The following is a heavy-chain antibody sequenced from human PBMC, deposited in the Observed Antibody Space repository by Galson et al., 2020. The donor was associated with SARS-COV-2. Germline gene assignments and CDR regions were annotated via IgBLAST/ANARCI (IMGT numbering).Heavy chain of an antibody. Sequence: ASVKVTCKASGYTFTGYYMHWVRQAPGQGLEWMGWINPNSGGTNYAQKFQGRVTMTRDTSISTAYMELSRLRSDDTAVYYCARDHEWGDYCSGGSCYFRAFDIWGQGTMVTVSS. D-gene: IGHD2-15*01. CDR2: INPNSGGT. CDR1: GYTFTGYY. V-gene: IGHV1-2*02. J-gene: IGHJ3*02. CDR3: ARDHEWGDYCSGGSCYFRAFDI.